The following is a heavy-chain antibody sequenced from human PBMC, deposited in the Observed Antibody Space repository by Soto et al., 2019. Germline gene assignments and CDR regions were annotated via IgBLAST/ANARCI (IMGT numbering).Heavy chain of an antibody. CDR3: TRAGIERSGTTHYYYGMDV. D-gene: IGHD1-1*01. Sequence: EVQLVESGGGLVQPGRSLRLACTASGFSFGENAMSWVRQAPGKGLEWVGFIRSKAYGGTIDYAASVKGRFTFSRDDTRSVAYLLMNGLKTEDTAVYYCTRAGIERSGTTHYYYGMDVWGQGTTVTVSS. CDR2: IRSKAYGGTI. V-gene: IGHV3-49*04. J-gene: IGHJ6*02. CDR1: GFSFGENA.